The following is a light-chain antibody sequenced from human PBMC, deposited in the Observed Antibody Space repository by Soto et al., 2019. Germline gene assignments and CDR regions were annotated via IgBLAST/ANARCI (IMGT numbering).Light chain of an antibody. J-gene: IGKJ1*01. V-gene: IGKV3-20*01. CDR1: QSVGSRY. Sequence: EILVTQSPGTLSLSRWEIATLSCRASQSVGSRYLPWYQQKPGQAPRLLTYGASSRATGITDRFSGSGSGTDFTLTISRLEPEDYAVYYCQQSETFGQGTKVDIK. CDR3: QQSET. CDR2: GAS.